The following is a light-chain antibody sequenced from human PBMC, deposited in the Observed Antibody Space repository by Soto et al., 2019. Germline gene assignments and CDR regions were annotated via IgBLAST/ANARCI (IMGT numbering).Light chain of an antibody. CDR3: QQYGSSHRT. J-gene: IGKJ4*01. V-gene: IGKV3-20*01. Sequence: EIVLTQSPGTLSLSPGERATLSCRASQSVSSSYLAWYQQKPGQAPRLLIYGASSRATGLPDRFSGSGSGTDFTLTISRLEPEDFAVYYCQQYGSSHRTFGGGTKVEIK. CDR1: QSVSSSY. CDR2: GAS.